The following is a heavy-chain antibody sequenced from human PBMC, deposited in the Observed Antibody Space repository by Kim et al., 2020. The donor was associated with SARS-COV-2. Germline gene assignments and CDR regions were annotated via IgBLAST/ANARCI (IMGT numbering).Heavy chain of an antibody. CDR2: IYYSGST. CDR1: GGYISSSSYY. D-gene: IGHD5-18*01. Sequence: SETLSLTCTVSGGYISSSSYYWGWIRQPPGKGLEWIGSIYYSGSTYYNPSLKSRVTISVDTSKNQFSLKLSSVTAADTAVYYCATREDTAMVTESHYFDYWGQGTLVTVSS. J-gene: IGHJ4*02. CDR3: ATREDTAMVTESHYFDY. V-gene: IGHV4-39*01.